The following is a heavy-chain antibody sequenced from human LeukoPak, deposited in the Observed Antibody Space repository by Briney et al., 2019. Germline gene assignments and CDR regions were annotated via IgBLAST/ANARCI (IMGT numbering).Heavy chain of an antibody. CDR3: ASLGYCSGGSCSYYYYGMDV. D-gene: IGHD2-15*01. CDR1: GFTFSSYS. Sequence: GGSLRLSCAASGFTFSSYSMNWVRQAPGKGLEWVSSISSSSSYIYYADSVKGRFTISRDNAKNSLYLQMNSLRAEDTAVYYCASLGYCSGGSCSYYYYGMDVWGQGTTVTVSS. V-gene: IGHV3-21*01. CDR2: ISSSSSYI. J-gene: IGHJ6*02.